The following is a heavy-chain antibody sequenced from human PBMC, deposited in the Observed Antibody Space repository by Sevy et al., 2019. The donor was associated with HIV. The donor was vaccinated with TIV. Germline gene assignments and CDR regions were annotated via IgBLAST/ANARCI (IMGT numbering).Heavy chain of an antibody. J-gene: IGHJ5*02. Sequence: GGSLRLSCAASGFTFSNYGMHWVRQAPGKGLEWVAVIWYDGSYEYYADSVKGRFTISRDNAKSTRYLQMNRLRAEDTAVYYCAKTFAIFGVLMSPDFDPWGQGTLVTVSS. D-gene: IGHD3-3*01. CDR1: GFTFSNYG. CDR3: AKTFAIFGVLMSPDFDP. CDR2: IWYDGSYE. V-gene: IGHV3-33*06.